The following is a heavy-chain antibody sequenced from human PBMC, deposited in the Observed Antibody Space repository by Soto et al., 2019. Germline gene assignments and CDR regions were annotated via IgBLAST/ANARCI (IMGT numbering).Heavy chain of an antibody. CDR2: INPNSGGT. J-gene: IGHJ4*02. CDR1: GYTFTGYY. D-gene: IGHD6-13*01. Sequence: ASVKVSCKASGYTFTGYYMHWVRQAPGQGLEWMGWINPNSGGTNYAQKFQGWVTMTRDTSISTAYMELSRLRSDDTAVYYCARGGNSSSWYGPDYFDYWGQGTLVTVS. CDR3: ARGGNSSSWYGPDYFDY. V-gene: IGHV1-2*04.